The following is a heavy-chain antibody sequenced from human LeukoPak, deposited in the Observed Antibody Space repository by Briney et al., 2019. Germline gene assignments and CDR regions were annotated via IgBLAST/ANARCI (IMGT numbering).Heavy chain of an antibody. D-gene: IGHD5-18*01. CDR1: GGSITSGNNY. J-gene: IGHJ5*02. V-gene: IGHV4-30-4*01. Sequence: SETLSLTCTVSGGSITSGNNYWNWIRQSPGKGLEWIGFIYSGGRTNYNPFLRSRVVISADASKNQISLRVESMTVADTAVYYCVKAPTVAGSYGWFDPWGQGTLVTVSS. CDR3: VKAPTVAGSYGWFDP. CDR2: IYSGGRT.